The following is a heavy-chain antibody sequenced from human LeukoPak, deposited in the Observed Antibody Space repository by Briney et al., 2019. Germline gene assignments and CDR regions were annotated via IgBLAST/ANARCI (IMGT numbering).Heavy chain of an antibody. Sequence: SENLSLTCAVSGGSISSYYWRWIRQPPGKGLEWIGYIYYSGGTNYNPSLKSRVTISVDTSKNQFSLKLSSVTAADTAVYYCARVGKEGTFDYWGQGTLVTVSS. V-gene: IGHV4-59*01. CDR1: GGSISSYY. J-gene: IGHJ4*02. CDR2: IYYSGGT. D-gene: IGHD1-7*01. CDR3: ARVGKEGTFDY.